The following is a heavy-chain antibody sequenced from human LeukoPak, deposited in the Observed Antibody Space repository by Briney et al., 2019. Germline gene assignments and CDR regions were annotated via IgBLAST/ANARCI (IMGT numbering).Heavy chain of an antibody. CDR1: GFTFSSYA. CDR3: ARSTDAFDI. CDR2: ISYDGSNK. J-gene: IGHJ3*02. V-gene: IGHV3-30*04. Sequence: GGSLRLSCAASGFTFSSYAMHWVRQAPGKGLEWVAVISYDGSNKYYADSVKGRFTISRDNSKNTLYLQMNSLRAEDTAVYYCARSTDAFDIWGQGTMVTVSS.